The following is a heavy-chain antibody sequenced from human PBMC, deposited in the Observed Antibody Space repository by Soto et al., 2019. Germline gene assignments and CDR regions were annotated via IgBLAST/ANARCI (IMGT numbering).Heavy chain of an antibody. J-gene: IGHJ5*02. D-gene: IGHD3-10*01. CDR1: GGSISSYY. CDR2: IYYSGST. V-gene: IGHV4-59*01. CDR3: AREYSCMVRGVIKGPWFDP. Sequence: QVQLQESGPGLVKPSETLSLTCTVSGGSISSYYLSWIRQPPGKGLEWIGYIYYSGSTNYNPSLKSRFTISVDTSKNQFSLKLSSVTAADTAVYYCAREYSCMVRGVIKGPWFDPWGQGTLVTVSS.